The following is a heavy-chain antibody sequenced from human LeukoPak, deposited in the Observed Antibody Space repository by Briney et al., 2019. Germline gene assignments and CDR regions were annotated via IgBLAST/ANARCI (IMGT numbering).Heavy chain of an antibody. V-gene: IGHV4-30-2*01. CDR3: ARVGSGAFDY. J-gene: IGHJ4*02. CDR2: INHSGST. D-gene: IGHD3-10*01. Sequence: PSQTLSLTCAVSGGSISSGGYSWSWIRQPPGKGLEWIGEINHSGSTNYNPSLKSRVTISVDTSKNQFSLKLSSVTAADTAVYYCARVGSGAFDYWGQGTLVTVSS. CDR1: GGSISSGGYS.